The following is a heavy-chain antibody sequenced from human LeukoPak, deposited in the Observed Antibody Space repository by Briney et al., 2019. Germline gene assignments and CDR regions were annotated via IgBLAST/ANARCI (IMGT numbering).Heavy chain of an antibody. CDR3: AGRDY. Sequence: SETLSLTCTVSGAPISNYYWSWIRQPAGKALEWIGRVYTSGSTTYNPSFRSRVTMSVDKSKNELSLKLTSVTAADTAVYYCAGRDYWGHGTLVTVSS. CDR2: VYTSGST. J-gene: IGHJ4*01. CDR1: GAPISNYY. V-gene: IGHV4-4*07.